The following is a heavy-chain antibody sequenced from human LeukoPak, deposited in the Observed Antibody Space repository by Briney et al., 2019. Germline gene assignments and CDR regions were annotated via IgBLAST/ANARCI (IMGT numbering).Heavy chain of an antibody. J-gene: IGHJ5*02. CDR1: GGSISSSSYY. CDR2: IYYSGST. CDR3: ASLVAGNHPLIERHNWFDP. D-gene: IGHD6-19*01. V-gene: IGHV4-39*07. Sequence: SETLSLTCTVSGGSISSSSYYWGWIRQPPGKGLEWIGSIYYSGSTYYNPSLKSRVTISVDTSKNQFSLKLSSVTAADTAVYYCASLVAGNHPLIERHNWFDPWGQGTLVTVSS.